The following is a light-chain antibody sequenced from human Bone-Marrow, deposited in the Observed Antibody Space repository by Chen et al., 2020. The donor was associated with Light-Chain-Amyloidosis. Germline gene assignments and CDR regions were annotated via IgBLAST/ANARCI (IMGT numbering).Light chain of an antibody. Sequence: SYAMTQPSSVSAAPGQTSTIACGGNNIGSTSVHWYQQTPGQAPLLVVYDDSDRPSGIPERLSGSNSGNTATLTISRVEAGDEADYYCQVWDRSSDRPVFGGGTKLTVL. CDR1: NIGSTS. J-gene: IGLJ3*02. CDR2: DDS. V-gene: IGLV3-21*02. CDR3: QVWDRSSDRPV.